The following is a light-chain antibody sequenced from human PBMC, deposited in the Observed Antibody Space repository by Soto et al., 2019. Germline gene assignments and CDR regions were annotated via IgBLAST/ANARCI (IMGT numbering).Light chain of an antibody. CDR3: QQYGSSPRT. CDR1: QSVSSSY. Sequence: EIVLTQSPGTLSLSPGERATLSCRASQSVSSSYLAWYQQKPGQAPRLLIYGASSRATGIPDRFSGSGSGTDFTLTINSLEPEDSAEYYCQQYGSSPRTFGQGTKVEIK. CDR2: GAS. J-gene: IGKJ1*01. V-gene: IGKV3-20*01.